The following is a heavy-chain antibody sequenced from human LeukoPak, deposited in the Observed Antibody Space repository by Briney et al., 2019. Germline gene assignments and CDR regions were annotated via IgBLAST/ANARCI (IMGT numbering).Heavy chain of an antibody. D-gene: IGHD3-10*01. V-gene: IGHV3-48*01. Sequence: GGSLRLSCAASGFTFSSYSMNWVRQAPGKGLEWVSYISSSSSTIYYADSVKGRFTISRDNAKNSLHLQMNSLRAEDTAVYYCALWFGELPFDYWGQGTLVTVSS. CDR2: ISSSSSTI. CDR1: GFTFSSYS. J-gene: IGHJ4*02. CDR3: ALWFGELPFDY.